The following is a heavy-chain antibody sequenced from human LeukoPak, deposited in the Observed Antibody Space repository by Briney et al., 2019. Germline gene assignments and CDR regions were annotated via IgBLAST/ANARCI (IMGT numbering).Heavy chain of an antibody. CDR3: ARDQYSSSSGGRDY. D-gene: IGHD6-6*01. J-gene: IGHJ4*02. CDR2: ISAYNGNT. V-gene: IGHV1-18*01. Sequence: ASVKVSCKASGYTFTSYGISWVRQAPGQGLEWMGWISAYNGNTNYAQKLQGRVTMTTDTSTSTAYVELGSLRSDDTAVYYCARDQYSSSSGGRDYWGQGTLVTVSS. CDR1: GYTFTSYG.